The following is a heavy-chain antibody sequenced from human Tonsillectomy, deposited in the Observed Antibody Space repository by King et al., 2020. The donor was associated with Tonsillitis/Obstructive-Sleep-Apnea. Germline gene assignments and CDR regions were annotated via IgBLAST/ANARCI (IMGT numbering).Heavy chain of an antibody. J-gene: IGHJ3*02. D-gene: IGHD3-16*01. CDR1: GFTLSSKS. CDR3: GTESFGGWSGALDI. V-gene: IGHV3-21*01. Sequence: VQLVESGGGLVKPGGSLRLSCVASGFTLSSKSMTWVRQAPGKGLEWVSSMSGSSRFRYYAGSLKGRFTISRDNAKNSLYLQMNSLRAEDTAVYYCGTESFGGWSGALDIWGQGTLVTVSS. CDR2: MSGSSRFR.